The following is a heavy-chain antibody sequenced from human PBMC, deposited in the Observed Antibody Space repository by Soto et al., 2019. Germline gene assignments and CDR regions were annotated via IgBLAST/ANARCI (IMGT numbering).Heavy chain of an antibody. V-gene: IGHV4-59*08. CDR2: IYYSGST. D-gene: IGHD1-26*01. CDR3: AGSKRAFYYFDY. J-gene: IGHJ4*02. Sequence: QMQLQESGPGLVKPSETLSLTCTVSGGSISGYYWSWIRQPPGKGLEWIGYIYYSGSTNYNPSLKSRVTISVDTSKNQFSLKLSSVTAADTAVYYCAGSKRAFYYFDYWGQGTLVTVSS. CDR1: GGSISGYY.